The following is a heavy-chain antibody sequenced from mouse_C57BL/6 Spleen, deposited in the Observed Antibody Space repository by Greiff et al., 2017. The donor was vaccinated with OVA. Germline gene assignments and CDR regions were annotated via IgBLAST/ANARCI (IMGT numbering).Heavy chain of an antibody. CDR1: GFTFSSYA. D-gene: IGHD2-4*01. V-gene: IGHV5-4*01. CDR2: ISDGGSYT. J-gene: IGHJ4*01. Sequence: EVKLVESGGGLVKPGGSLKLSCAASGFTFSSYAMSWVRQTPEKRLEWVATISDGGSYTYYPDNVKGRFTISRDNAKNNLYLQMSHLKSEDTAMYYCARDQGDYDGDYYAMDYWGQGTSVTVSS. CDR3: ARDQGDYDGDYYAMDY.